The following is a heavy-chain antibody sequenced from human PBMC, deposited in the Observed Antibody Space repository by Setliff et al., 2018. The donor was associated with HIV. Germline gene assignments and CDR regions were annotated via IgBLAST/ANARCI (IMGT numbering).Heavy chain of an antibody. J-gene: IGHJ5*02. CDR2: IYYSGST. CDR3: SRGTYYKGLDP. D-gene: IGHD3-10*01. CDR1: GGSISSYY. V-gene: IGHV4-59*12. Sequence: TLSLTCTVSGGSISSYYWSWIRQPPGKGLEWIGSIYYSGSTNYNPSLKSRVTISVDTSKNHFSLKLTSVTAADTALYFCSRGTYYKGLDPWGQGTLVTVSS.